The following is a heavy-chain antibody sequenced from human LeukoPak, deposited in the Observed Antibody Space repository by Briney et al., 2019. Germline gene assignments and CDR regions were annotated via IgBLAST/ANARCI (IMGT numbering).Heavy chain of an antibody. V-gene: IGHV3-30-3*01. CDR1: GFTFSSYN. J-gene: IGHJ4*02. Sequence: PGGSLRLSCAASGFTFSSYNIHRVRQAPAKGLERVAVISFDGSNKYYADSVKGRFSISRGNSKNTLYLQMNSLGAEDTAVYYCARGGNPRDGPDYWGQGTLVTVSS. CDR2: ISFDGSNK. CDR3: ARGGNPRDGPDY. D-gene: IGHD4-23*01.